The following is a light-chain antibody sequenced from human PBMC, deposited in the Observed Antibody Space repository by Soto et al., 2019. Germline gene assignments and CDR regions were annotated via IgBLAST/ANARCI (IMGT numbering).Light chain of an antibody. CDR3: QQGYFTPRT. V-gene: IGKV1-39*01. CDR2: AAS. CDR1: QSISSY. Sequence: DIQMPQSPPSLSASVGDRVTITCRASQSISSYLNWYQQKPGKAPKVLIFAASRLQSGVPSRFSGSGSGTDFTLAINSLQPEDVATYYCQQGYFTPRTFGQGTKLEIK. J-gene: IGKJ2*01.